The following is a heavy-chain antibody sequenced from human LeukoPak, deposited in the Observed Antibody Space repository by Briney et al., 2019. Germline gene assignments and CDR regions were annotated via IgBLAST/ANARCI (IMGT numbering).Heavy chain of an antibody. Sequence: SETLSLTRTVSGGSISSYYWSWIRQPAGKGLEWIGRIYTSGSTNYNPSLKSRVTMSVDTSKNQFSLKLSSVTAADTAVYYCASSDYYGSGMTFDFLGPGTPVTVPS. D-gene: IGHD3-10*01. J-gene: IGHJ4*02. CDR2: IYTSGST. CDR1: GGSISSYY. V-gene: IGHV4-4*07. CDR3: ASSDYYGSGMTFDF.